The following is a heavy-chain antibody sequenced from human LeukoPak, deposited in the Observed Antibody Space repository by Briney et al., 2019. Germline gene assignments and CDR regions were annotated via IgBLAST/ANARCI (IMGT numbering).Heavy chain of an antibody. CDR3: AREHYEQAFDI. J-gene: IGHJ3*02. CDR2: IYTSGST. D-gene: IGHD4-17*01. CDR1: GGSISSGSYY. Sequence: SETLSLTCTVSGGSISSGSYYWSWIRQPAGKGLEWIGRIYTSGSTNYNPSLKSRVTISVDTSKNQFSLKLSSVTAADTAVYYCAREHYEQAFDIWGQGTMVTVSS. V-gene: IGHV4-61*02.